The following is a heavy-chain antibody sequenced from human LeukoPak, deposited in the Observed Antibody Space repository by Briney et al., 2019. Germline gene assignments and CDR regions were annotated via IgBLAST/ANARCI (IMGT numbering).Heavy chain of an antibody. CDR1: GGSISSSNW. Sequence: SETLSLTCAVSGGSISSSNWWSWVRQPPGKGLEWIGEIYHSGSTNYNPSLKSRVTISVDKSKNQFSLKLSSVTAADTAVYYCARDLYYYGSGSYHAGDAFDIWGQGTVVTVSS. D-gene: IGHD3-10*01. CDR2: IYHSGST. CDR3: ARDLYYYGSGSYHAGDAFDI. V-gene: IGHV4-4*02. J-gene: IGHJ3*02.